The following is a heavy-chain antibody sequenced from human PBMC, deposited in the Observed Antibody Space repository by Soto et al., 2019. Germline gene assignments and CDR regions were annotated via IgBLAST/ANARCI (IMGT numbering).Heavy chain of an antibody. CDR3: ARPSLRSSAGGDYFGMDV. Sequence: QLQLVQSGAEVKKPGSSVKVSCKASGGTFTNHAISWVLQAPGQGLEWMGGIIPFFGTTNYAQKLQVRVTLTADESTSTAYVDLNSLRYEDTAVYSCARPSLRSSAGGDYFGMDVWGQRTTVTFS. CDR1: GGTFTNHA. D-gene: IGHD6-6*01. V-gene: IGHV1-69*01. CDR2: IIPFFGTT. J-gene: IGHJ6*02.